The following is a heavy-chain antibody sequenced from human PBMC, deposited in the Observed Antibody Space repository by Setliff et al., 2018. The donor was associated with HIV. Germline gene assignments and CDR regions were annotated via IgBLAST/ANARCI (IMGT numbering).Heavy chain of an antibody. J-gene: IGHJ3*02. CDR1: GASISSDT. Sequence: PSETLSLTCIVSGASISSDTWSWIRQPPGKGLQWIGFIYNTEIINYNPSLKSRVTISMDTSKNQFSLKLSSVTAADAAVYYCARRIIVGAISDVFDIWGQGTLVTVSS. D-gene: IGHD1-26*01. V-gene: IGHV4-59*08. CDR2: IYNTEII. CDR3: ARRIIVGAISDVFDI.